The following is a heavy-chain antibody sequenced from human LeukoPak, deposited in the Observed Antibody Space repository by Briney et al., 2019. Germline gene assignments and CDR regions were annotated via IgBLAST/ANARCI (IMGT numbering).Heavy chain of an antibody. CDR3: ARGGYNLVSTLDY. CDR1: GGTFSSYA. Sequence: GASVKVSCKASGGTFSSYAISWVRQAPGQGLEWMGRIIPILGIANYAQKFQGRVTITADKSTSTAYMELSSLRSEDTAVYYCARGGYNLVSTLDYWGQGTLVTVSS. D-gene: IGHD5-24*01. CDR2: IIPILGIA. V-gene: IGHV1-69*04. J-gene: IGHJ4*02.